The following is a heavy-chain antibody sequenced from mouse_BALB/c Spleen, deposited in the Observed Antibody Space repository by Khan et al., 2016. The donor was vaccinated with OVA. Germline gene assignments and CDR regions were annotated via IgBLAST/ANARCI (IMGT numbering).Heavy chain of an antibody. CDR3: ARAGAYYRYDCWFDY. V-gene: IGHV1-4*01. CDR1: GYTFTTYT. CDR2: INPSSGYA. D-gene: IGHD2-14*01. J-gene: IGHJ3*01. Sequence: QVQLKQSGAELARPGASVKMSCKASGYTFTTYTMHWIKQRPGQGLEWIGYINPSSGYANYNQKFKDQVTLTADKSSSTAYMQLSSLTSEDSAVFYCARAGAYYRYDCWFDYWGQGTLVTVSA.